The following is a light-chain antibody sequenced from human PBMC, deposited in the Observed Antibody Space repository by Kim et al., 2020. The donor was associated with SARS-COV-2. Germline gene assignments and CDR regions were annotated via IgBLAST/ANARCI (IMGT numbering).Light chain of an antibody. CDR3: QQSYTTPMYT. V-gene: IGKV1-39*01. J-gene: IGKJ2*01. Sequence: ASVGDRVTITCRARQNIGSYLNWYQQKPGKAPKLLIYAATSLQLGVPSRFSGSASGSQFSLTISSLQPEDFATYFCQQSYTTPMYTFGPGTKLE. CDR1: QNIGSY. CDR2: AAT.